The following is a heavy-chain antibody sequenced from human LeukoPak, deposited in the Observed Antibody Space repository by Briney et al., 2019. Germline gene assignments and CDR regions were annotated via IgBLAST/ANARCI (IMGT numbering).Heavy chain of an antibody. CDR2: VNDSGRT. D-gene: IGHD2-2*01. J-gene: IGHJ3*02. CDR3: ARHKRSIIVVPVNGGDAFHI. Sequence: SETLSLTCDVNGGSLSDHYWSWIRQFPGKGLEWIGEVNDSGRTNYNPSLMGRFTISIDTSQNQFSLKVNSVTAADTATYYCARHKRSIIVVPVNGGDAFHIWGRGTLVIVSS. CDR1: GGSLSDHY. V-gene: IGHV4-34*01.